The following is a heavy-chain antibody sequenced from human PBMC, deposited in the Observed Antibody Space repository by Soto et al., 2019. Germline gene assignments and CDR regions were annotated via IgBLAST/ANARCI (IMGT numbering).Heavy chain of an antibody. CDR3: ARRGSS. D-gene: IGHD2-2*01. J-gene: IGHJ3*01. Sequence: GGSLRLSCAASGFTFSSSEMYWVRQAPGKGLEWVSYIHPGGQIIFYADSVKGRFTISRDNAKDSVYLQMNNLRAEDTAVYYCARRGSSWGQGTMVTVSS. CDR1: GFTFSSSE. V-gene: IGHV3-48*03. CDR2: IHPGGQII.